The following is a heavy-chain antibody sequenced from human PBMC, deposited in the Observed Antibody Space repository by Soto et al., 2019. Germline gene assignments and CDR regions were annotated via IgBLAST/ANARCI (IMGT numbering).Heavy chain of an antibody. D-gene: IGHD6-19*01. CDR1: GFTFSSYA. CDR3: AKERSGVAFDI. J-gene: IGHJ3*02. V-gene: IGHV3-23*01. Sequence: EVQLLESGGGLVQPGGSLRLSCAASGFTFSSYAMSWVRQAPGKGLEWVSAISGSSGSTYYAYSVKGRYTISRNTSKNTLLLQMNSLSEEDTAVYYCAKERSGVAFDIWGQGTMVIVSS. CDR2: ISGSSGST.